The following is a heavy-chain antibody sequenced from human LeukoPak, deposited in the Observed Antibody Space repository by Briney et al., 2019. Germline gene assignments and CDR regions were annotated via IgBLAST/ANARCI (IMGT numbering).Heavy chain of an antibody. Sequence: GGSLRLSCTASGFTFGDYAMSWVRQAPGKGLEWVANIKQDGSEKYYVDSVKGRFTISRDNSKNTLYLQMNSLRAEDTAVYYCAKLGSGWYLTYYFDYWGQGTLVTVSS. V-gene: IGHV3-7*01. CDR2: IKQDGSEK. CDR3: AKLGSGWYLTYYFDY. D-gene: IGHD6-19*01. J-gene: IGHJ4*02. CDR1: GFTFGDYA.